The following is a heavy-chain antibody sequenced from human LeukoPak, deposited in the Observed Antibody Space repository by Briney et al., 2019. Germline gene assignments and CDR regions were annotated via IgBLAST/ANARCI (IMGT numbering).Heavy chain of an antibody. CDR3: ARDFHELYYYDSSGYYYSYFDD. CDR2: IIPIFGTA. V-gene: IGHV1-69*05. CDR1: GGTFSSYA. Sequence: ASVKVSCKASGGTFSSYAISWVRQAPGQALEWMGRIIPIFGTANYAQKFQGRVTITTDESTSTAYMELSSLRSEDTAVYYCARDFHELYYYDSSGYYYSYFDDWGQGTLVTVSS. D-gene: IGHD3-22*01. J-gene: IGHJ4*02.